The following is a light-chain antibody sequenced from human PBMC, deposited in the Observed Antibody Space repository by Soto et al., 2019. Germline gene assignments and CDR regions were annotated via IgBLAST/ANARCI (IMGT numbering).Light chain of an antibody. CDR1: QSVDTTF. CDR2: GAS. Sequence: EIVLTQSPGSLSLSPGQRATLSCRASQSVDTTFFAWYQKKPGQAPRLLIYGASKMATGIPDRFSGSGSWTDFNLIVCRLEPDELALYYFNQYMSSVTFGQGTKVEIK. CDR3: NQYMSSVT. V-gene: IGKV3-20*01. J-gene: IGKJ1*01.